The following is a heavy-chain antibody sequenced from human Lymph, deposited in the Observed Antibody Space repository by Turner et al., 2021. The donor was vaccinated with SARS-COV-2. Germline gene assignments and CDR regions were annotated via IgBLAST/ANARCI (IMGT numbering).Heavy chain of an antibody. CDR2: IYPGGST. Sequence: EVQLVESGGGLVQPGGSLGLSCTASGFTVSSNYMTWVRQVPGKGLEWVSLIYPGGSTYYADSVKGRFTISRDNSKNTLYLQMNSLSAEETDVYYCARVYGDYVPWGQGTLVTVSS. J-gene: IGHJ5*02. D-gene: IGHD4-17*01. CDR1: GFTVSSNY. CDR3: ARVYGDYVP. V-gene: IGHV3-66*01.